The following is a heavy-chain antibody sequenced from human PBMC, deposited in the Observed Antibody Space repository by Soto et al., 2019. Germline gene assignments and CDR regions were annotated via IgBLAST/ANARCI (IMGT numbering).Heavy chain of an antibody. D-gene: IGHD2-21*02. CDR2: ITAGNGNT. CDR3: ARSIVVVTALDY. CDR1: GYTFTSYA. J-gene: IGHJ4*02. Sequence: QVQLVQSGAEEKKPGASVKVSCKASGYTFTSYAMHWVRQAPGQRLEWMGWITAGNGNTKYSQKFQGRGTITRDTSSSTAYMELSSLRSEARAVYYCARSIVVVTALDYWGQGTLVTVAA. V-gene: IGHV1-3*05.